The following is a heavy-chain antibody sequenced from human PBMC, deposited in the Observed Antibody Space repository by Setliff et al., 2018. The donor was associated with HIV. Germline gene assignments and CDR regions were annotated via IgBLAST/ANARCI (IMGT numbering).Heavy chain of an antibody. CDR3: ARGGGIGDAFEI. CDR2: IYYSGNT. J-gene: IGHJ3*02. CDR1: GDSINSGGYH. D-gene: IGHD3-16*01. Sequence: SETLSLTCTVSGDSINSGGYHWTWIRQHPGTGLEWIGSIYYSGNTSYSPSLKSRLTFSLDTSESEFSLKLTSVTAADTAVYCCARGGGIGDAFEIWGQGALVTVSS. V-gene: IGHV4-31*03.